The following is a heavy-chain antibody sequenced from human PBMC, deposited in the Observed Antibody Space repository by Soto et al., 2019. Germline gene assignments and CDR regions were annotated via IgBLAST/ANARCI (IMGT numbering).Heavy chain of an antibody. CDR3: AVAMVREILIFESSGMHV. CDR2: IIPNFDTP. D-gene: IGHD3-10*01. V-gene: IGHV1-69*01. J-gene: IGHJ6*02. Sequence: QVHLVQSGAEVKKPGSSVKVSCKTSGGSFNNYAVSWVRQAPGQGLEWMGGIIPNFDTPNYAQKFQDRVTIIADASTSTVYMELRSLRSNATAVYYCAVAMVREILIFESSGMHVWGQGTTVIVSS. CDR1: GGSFNNYA.